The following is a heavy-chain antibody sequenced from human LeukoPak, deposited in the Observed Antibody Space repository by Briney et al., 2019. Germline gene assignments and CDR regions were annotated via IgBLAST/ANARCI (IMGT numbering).Heavy chain of an antibody. CDR3: ARAHVLRFFRPYGYYYMDV. CDR1: GGSISSYY. CDR2: IYYSGST. V-gene: IGHV4-59*12. Sequence: SETLSLTCTVSGGSISSYYWSWIRQPPGKGLEWIGYIYYSGSTNYNPSLKSRVTISVDTSKNQFSLKLSSVTAADTAVYYCARAHVLRFFRPYGYYYMDVWGKGTTVTVSS. J-gene: IGHJ6*03. D-gene: IGHD3-3*01.